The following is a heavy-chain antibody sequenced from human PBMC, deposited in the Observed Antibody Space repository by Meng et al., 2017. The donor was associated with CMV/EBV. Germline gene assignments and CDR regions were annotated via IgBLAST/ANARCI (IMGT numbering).Heavy chain of an antibody. CDR3: AKDQRLTSDPYGMDV. CDR1: GFTFSSYA. D-gene: IGHD4/OR15-4a*01. CDR2: IYSGGSNT. Sequence: SCAASGFTFSSYAMSWVRQAPGKGLEWVSVIYSGGSNTYYADSVKGRFTISRDNSKNTLYLQMNSLRAEDTAVYYCAKDQRLTSDPYGMDVWGQGTTVTVS. J-gene: IGHJ6*02. V-gene: IGHV3-23*03.